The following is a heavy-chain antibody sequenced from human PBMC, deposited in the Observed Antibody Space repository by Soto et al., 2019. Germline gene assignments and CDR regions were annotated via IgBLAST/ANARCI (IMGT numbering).Heavy chain of an antibody. Sequence: QVQLQESGPGLVKPSQALSLTCTVSGGSISSGGYYWSWIRQHPGKGLEWIGYIYYSGSTYYNPSLKSRVTISVDTSKNQCPLKLSSLTAADTAVYCCARVKYGGNYHYWGQGTLVTVSS. CDR2: IYYSGST. D-gene: IGHD2-21*02. V-gene: IGHV4-31*03. CDR1: GGSISSGGYY. CDR3: ARVKYGGNYHY. J-gene: IGHJ4*02.